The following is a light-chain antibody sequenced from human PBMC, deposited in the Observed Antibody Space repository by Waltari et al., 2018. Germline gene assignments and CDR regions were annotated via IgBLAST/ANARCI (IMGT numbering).Light chain of an antibody. CDR2: ADS. Sequence: QSDLTQPASVAGSPGQSITLPFTATSSSVGHYKRVDWYQQHQGKAPKLMSYADSKRPSGVSDRFSGSKSGDMASLTISGLQHEDEAEYFCSSYAGSSKGVFGGGTKVTVL. CDR1: SSSVGHYKR. CDR3: SSYAGSSKGV. V-gene: IGLV2-23*01. J-gene: IGLJ2*01.